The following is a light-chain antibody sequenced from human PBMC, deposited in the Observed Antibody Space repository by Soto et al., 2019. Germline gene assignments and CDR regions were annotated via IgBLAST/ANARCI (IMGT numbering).Light chain of an antibody. Sequence: QSVLTQPASVSGSPGQSITISCTGTTSDVGSYDLVSWYQQHPGKAPKVLIYEGNKRPSGVSDRFSGSKTGNTASLTISGLQTEDEADYFCCSYTGSSSVIFGGGTKLTVL. J-gene: IGLJ2*01. V-gene: IGLV2-23*01. CDR1: TSDVGSYDL. CDR3: CSYTGSSSVI. CDR2: EGN.